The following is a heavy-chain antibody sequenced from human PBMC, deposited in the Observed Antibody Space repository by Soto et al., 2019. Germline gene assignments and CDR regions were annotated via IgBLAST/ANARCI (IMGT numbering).Heavy chain of an antibody. CDR2: ISANNDHT. CDR1: GYTLNTYG. Sequence: QVQLVQSGAEVKKPGASVKVSCKASGYTLNTYGITWVRQAPGQGLEWMGWISANNDHTNYPQKLQGRVTMTTDTSTSTPYMELRSLTSDVTAVYDCARGTYFDYRGQGTLVTVSS. V-gene: IGHV1-18*01. CDR3: ARGTYFDY. J-gene: IGHJ4*02.